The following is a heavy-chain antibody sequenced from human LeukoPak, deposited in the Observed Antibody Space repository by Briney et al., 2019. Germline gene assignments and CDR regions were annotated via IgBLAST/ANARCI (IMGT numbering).Heavy chain of an antibody. Sequence: GASVKVSCKASGGTFSSYAIRWVRQAPGQGLEWMGRIIPILGIANYAQKFQGRVTITADKSTSTAYMELSSLRSEDTAVYYCAREVLLWFGELLYFPFDYWGQGTLVTVSS. CDR1: GGTFSSYA. D-gene: IGHD3-10*01. CDR3: AREVLLWFGELLYFPFDY. V-gene: IGHV1-69*04. J-gene: IGHJ4*02. CDR2: IIPILGIA.